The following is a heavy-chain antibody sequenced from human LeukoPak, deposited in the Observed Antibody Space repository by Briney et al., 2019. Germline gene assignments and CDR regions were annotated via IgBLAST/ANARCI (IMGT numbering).Heavy chain of an antibody. Sequence: SETLSLTCTVSGGSISSYYWSWIRQPPGKGLEWIGYIYYSGSTNYNPSLKSRVTISVDTSKNQFSLKLSSVTAADTAVYYCARARPDSGSYYGNWFDPWGQGTLVTVSS. J-gene: IGHJ5*02. D-gene: IGHD1-26*01. CDR3: ARARPDSGSYYGNWFDP. CDR1: GGSISSYY. V-gene: IGHV4-59*12. CDR2: IYYSGST.